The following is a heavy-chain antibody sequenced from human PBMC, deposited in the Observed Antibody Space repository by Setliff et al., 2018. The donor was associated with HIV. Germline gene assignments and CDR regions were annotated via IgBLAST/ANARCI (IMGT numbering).Heavy chain of an antibody. D-gene: IGHD3-10*01. CDR3: SRGTYYKGLDP. V-gene: IGHV4-59*12. CDR2: IDYSGST. CDR1: GGSISEYC. Sequence: SETLSLTCTVSGGSISEYCWSWIRRPPGKGLEWIGYIDYSGSTNYNASLKSRVTISVDTSKNDFSLKLTSVTAADTALYFCSRGTYYKGLDPWGQGTLVTVSS. J-gene: IGHJ5*02.